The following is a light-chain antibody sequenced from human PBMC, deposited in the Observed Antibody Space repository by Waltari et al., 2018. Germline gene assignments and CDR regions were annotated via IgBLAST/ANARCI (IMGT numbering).Light chain of an antibody. J-gene: IGLJ3*02. CDR2: YDN. CDR3: QVWYDTIDSGV. Sequence: YVVTQPPSVSVAPGKTATLTCGGENIETKSVNWYQQKPGQAPVLVMFYDNDRPAGIPERFSGSNSGNTATLTISWVEAGDEADYHCQVWYDTIDSGVFGGGTRLSVL. V-gene: IGLV3-21*04. CDR1: NIETKS.